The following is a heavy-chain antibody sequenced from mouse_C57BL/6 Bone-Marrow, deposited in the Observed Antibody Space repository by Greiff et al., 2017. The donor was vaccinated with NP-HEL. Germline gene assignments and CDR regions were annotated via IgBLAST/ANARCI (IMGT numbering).Heavy chain of an antibody. D-gene: IGHD2-3*01. Sequence: EVNLVESGGDLVKPGGSLKLSCAASGFTFSSYGMSWVRQTPDKRLEWVATISSGGSYTYYPDSVKGRFTISRDNAKNTLYLQMSSLKSEDTAMYYCARQWLLGPFAYWGQGTLVTVSA. J-gene: IGHJ3*01. CDR3: ARQWLLGPFAY. V-gene: IGHV5-6*01. CDR2: ISSGGSYT. CDR1: GFTFSSYG.